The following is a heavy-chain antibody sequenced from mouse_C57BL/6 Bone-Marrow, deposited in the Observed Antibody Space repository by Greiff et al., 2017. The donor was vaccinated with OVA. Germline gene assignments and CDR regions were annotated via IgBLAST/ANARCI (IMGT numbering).Heavy chain of an antibody. CDR3: ARGYYGSVGGCDS. Sequence: VQLQQSGAELVKPGASVKLSCKASGYTFTSYWMQWVKQRPGQGLEWIGEIDPSDSYTNYNQKFKGKATLTVDTSSSTAYMQLSSLTSEDAAVYYCARGYYGSVGGCDSWGQGTTLTVSS. CDR2: IDPSDSYT. V-gene: IGHV1-50*01. CDR1: GYTFTSYW. J-gene: IGHJ2*01. D-gene: IGHD1-1*01.